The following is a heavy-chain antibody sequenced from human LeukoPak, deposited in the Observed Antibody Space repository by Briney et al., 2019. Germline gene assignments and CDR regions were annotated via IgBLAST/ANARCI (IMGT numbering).Heavy chain of an antibody. J-gene: IGHJ4*02. CDR1: GFTFSSYG. V-gene: IGHV3-30*18. CDR2: ISYDGSNK. D-gene: IGHD3-3*01. Sequence: PGRSLRLSCAASGFTFSSYGMHWVRQAPGKGLEWVAVISYDGSNKYHADSVKGRFTISRDNSKNTLYLQMNSLRAEDTAVYYCAKSFGVLDQTASFDYWGEGTLVTVSA. CDR3: AKSFGVLDQTASFDY.